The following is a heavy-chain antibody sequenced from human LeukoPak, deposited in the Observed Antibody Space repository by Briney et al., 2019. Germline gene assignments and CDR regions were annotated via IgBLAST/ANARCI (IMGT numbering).Heavy chain of an antibody. J-gene: IGHJ4*02. V-gene: IGHV3-7*03. CDR2: IKQDGSEK. D-gene: IGHD2-15*01. CDR1: GFTFSSYW. Sequence: GGSLRLSCAASGFTFSSYWMSWVRQAPGKGLEWVANIKQDGSEKYYVDSVKGRFTISRDNAKNSLYLQMNSLRAEDTAVYYCAEADRVASAATLDYWGQGTLVTVSS. CDR3: AEADRVASAATLDY.